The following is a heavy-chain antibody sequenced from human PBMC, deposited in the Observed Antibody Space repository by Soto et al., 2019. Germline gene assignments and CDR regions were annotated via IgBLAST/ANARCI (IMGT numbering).Heavy chain of an antibody. CDR2: ISGSGGNT. D-gene: IGHD1-26*01. Sequence: EVQLLESGGGLVQPGGSLRLSCAASGFTFSSYAMIWVRQTPGKGLEWVSAISGSGGNTYYADSVKGRFTISRDNSKNTLYLQMSSLRAEDTAVYYCAKDRVVGATTPYYFVYWGQGTLVTVSS. J-gene: IGHJ4*02. CDR3: AKDRVVGATTPYYFVY. V-gene: IGHV3-23*01. CDR1: GFTFSSYA.